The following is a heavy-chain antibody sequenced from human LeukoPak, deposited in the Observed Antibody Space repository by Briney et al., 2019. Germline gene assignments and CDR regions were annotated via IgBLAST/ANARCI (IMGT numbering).Heavy chain of an antibody. Sequence: SETLSLACAVYGGSFSGYYWSWIRQPPGKGLEWIGETNHSGSTNYNPSLKSRVTISVDTSKNQFSLKLSSVTAADTAVYYCARGTRIAVAHWYFDLWGRGTLVTVSS. J-gene: IGHJ2*01. CDR3: ARGTRIAVAHWYFDL. D-gene: IGHD6-19*01. CDR2: TNHSGST. V-gene: IGHV4-34*01. CDR1: GGSFSGYY.